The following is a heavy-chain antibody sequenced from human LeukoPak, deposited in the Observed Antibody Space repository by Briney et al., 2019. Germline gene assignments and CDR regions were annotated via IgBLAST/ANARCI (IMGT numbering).Heavy chain of an antibody. CDR2: IKQDGSEK. D-gene: IGHD3-16*01. J-gene: IGHJ4*02. CDR1: GFTFSSHW. Sequence: GGSLRLSCVASGFTFSSHWMSWVRQAPGKGLEWVANIKQDGSEKKYVDSVKGRLTISRDNAKNSLHLQMNSLRAEDTAVYYCARGDLGAVDYWGQGTLVTVSS. V-gene: IGHV3-7*01. CDR3: ARGDLGAVDY.